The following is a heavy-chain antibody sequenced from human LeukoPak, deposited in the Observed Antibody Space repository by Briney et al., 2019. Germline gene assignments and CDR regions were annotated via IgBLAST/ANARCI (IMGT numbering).Heavy chain of an antibody. D-gene: IGHD5-18*01. CDR2: ISDDSNWI. V-gene: IGHV3-21*01. CDR3: ARETFGGYTSYFDY. CDR1: GFTFSSYS. Sequence: GGSLRLSCAASGFTFSSYSMSWVRQAPGKGLEWVSSISDDSNWIYNADSVEGRFTISRDNAKNSLYLQMNSLRAEDTAVYYCARETFGGYTSYFDYWGQGTLVTVSS. J-gene: IGHJ4*02.